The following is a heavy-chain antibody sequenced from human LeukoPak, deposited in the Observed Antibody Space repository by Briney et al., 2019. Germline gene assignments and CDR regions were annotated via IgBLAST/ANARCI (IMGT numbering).Heavy chain of an antibody. J-gene: IGHJ2*01. V-gene: IGHV3-74*01. CDR2: LYSDGSVT. Sequence: GGSLRLSCAASGFTFSSYWMHWVRQAPGKGLVWLSRLYSDGSVTGYADSVKGRFTISRDNAKNTLYLQMNSLRVEDTAVYYCARDPGSNGGDWYFDLWGRGTLVTVSS. CDR3: ARDPGSNGGDWYFDL. CDR1: GFTFSSYW. D-gene: IGHD3-16*01.